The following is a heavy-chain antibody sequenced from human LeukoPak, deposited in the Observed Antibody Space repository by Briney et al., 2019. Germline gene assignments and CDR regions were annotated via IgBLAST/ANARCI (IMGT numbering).Heavy chain of an antibody. Sequence: GGSLRLSCAASGFTFSSYAMHWVRQAPGKGLEWVAVISCDGSNKYYADSVKGRFTISRDNSKNTLYLQMNSLRAEDTAVYYCARGDPGLHYDYWGQGALVTVSS. CDR2: ISCDGSNK. V-gene: IGHV3-30*04. CDR1: GFTFSSYA. CDR3: ARGDPGLHYDY. D-gene: IGHD3-16*01. J-gene: IGHJ4*02.